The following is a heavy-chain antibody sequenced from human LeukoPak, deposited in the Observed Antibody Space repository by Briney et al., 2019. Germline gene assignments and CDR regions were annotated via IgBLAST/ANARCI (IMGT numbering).Heavy chain of an antibody. D-gene: IGHD2-2*01. CDR2: ISSDGTNR. J-gene: IGHJ1*01. V-gene: IGHV3-30*03. CDR3: GTEGGARGVDTVRYEY. Sequence: PGTSLRLSCAACGFTFSGFGMHWVRQAPGKGLQGVAVISSDGTNRFYADAVAGRFTISRENSKNTLYLQMTSLTSEDTALYFCGTEGGARGVDTVRYEYWGQGTLVTVSS. CDR1: GFTFSGFG.